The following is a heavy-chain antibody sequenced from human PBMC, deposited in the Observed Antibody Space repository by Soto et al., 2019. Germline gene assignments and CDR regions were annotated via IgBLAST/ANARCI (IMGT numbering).Heavy chain of an antibody. CDR3: ARDLRGYYDFLSGEDI. D-gene: IGHD3-3*01. Sequence: PVKASERGLGNEFSCRWMSWLQQDPGQGHEWMGWISAYNGNTNYAQKLQGRVTMTTDTSTSTAYMELRSLRSDDTAVYYCARDLRGYYDFLSGEDIWGQWTVVTVSS. V-gene: IGHV1-18*01. J-gene: IGHJ4*03. CDR2: ISAYNGNT. CDR1: GNEFSCRW.